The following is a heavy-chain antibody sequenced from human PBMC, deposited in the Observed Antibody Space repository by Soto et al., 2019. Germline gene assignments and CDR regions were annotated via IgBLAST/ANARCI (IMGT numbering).Heavy chain of an antibody. J-gene: IGHJ3*02. CDR2: IWYDGSNK. V-gene: IGHV3-33*01. Sequence: TGGSLRLSCAASGFTFSSYGMHWVRQAPGKGLEWVAVIWYDGSNKYYADSVKGRFTISRDNSKNTLYLQMNSLRAEDTAVYYCARGQPRDAFDIWGQGTMVPVSS. CDR1: GFTFSSYG. CDR3: ARGQPRDAFDI.